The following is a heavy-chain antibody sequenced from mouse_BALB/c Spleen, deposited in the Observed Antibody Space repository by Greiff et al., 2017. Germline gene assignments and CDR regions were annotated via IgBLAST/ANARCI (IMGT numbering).Heavy chain of an antibody. CDR2: IDPYNGGT. Sequence: VQLQQSGAELVRPGALVKLSCKASGFNIKDYYMHWVKQSHGKSLEWIGYIDPYNGGTSYNQKFKGKATLTVDKSSSTAYMQLNSLTSEDSAVYYCAREADAMDYWGQGTSVTVSS. CDR1: GFNIKDYY. CDR3: AREADAMDY. J-gene: IGHJ4*01. V-gene: IGHV1S135*01.